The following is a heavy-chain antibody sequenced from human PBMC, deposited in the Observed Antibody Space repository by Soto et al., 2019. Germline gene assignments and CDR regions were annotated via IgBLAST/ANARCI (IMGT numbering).Heavy chain of an antibody. V-gene: IGHV3-23*01. D-gene: IGHD1-1*01. CDR3: AKDKPGTTAFDI. CDR2: ISESGGNT. J-gene: IGHJ3*02. CDR1: GFTFRAYA. Sequence: GGSLRLSCAASGFTFRAYALSWVRQAPGKGLEWVSAISESGGNTYYADSVKGRFTISRDNSKNTLYLQMNSLRAEDTAVYYCAKDKPGTTAFDIWGRGTLVTVPS.